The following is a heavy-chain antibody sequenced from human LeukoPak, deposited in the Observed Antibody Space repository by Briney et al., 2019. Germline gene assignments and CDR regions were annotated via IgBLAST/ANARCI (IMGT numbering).Heavy chain of an antibody. J-gene: IGHJ5*02. CDR3: ARLDYYGSGSYYGVDWFDP. Sequence: GESLKISCKGSGYSFTNYWIGWVRQMPGKGLEWMGIIYPGDSETKYSPSFQGQVTISADKSISTAYLQWSSLKASDTAMYYCARLDYYGSGSYYGVDWFDPWGQGTLVTVSS. CDR1: GYSFTNYW. V-gene: IGHV5-51*01. D-gene: IGHD3-10*01. CDR2: IYPGDSET.